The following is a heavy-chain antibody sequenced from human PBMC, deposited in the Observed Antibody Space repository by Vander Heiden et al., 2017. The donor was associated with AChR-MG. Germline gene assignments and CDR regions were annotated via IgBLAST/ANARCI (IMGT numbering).Heavy chain of an antibody. J-gene: IGHJ4*02. Sequence: EVQLLESGGGLVQPGGSLRLSCAASGFTFSSYAMSWVRQAPRKGLEWVSAISGSGGSTYYADAVKGRFTISRDNSKNTLYLQMNSLRAEDTAVYYCAKDRARGGYAEIFDYWGQGTLVTVSS. CDR3: AKDRARGGYAEIFDY. CDR2: ISGSGGST. V-gene: IGHV3-23*01. D-gene: IGHD5-12*01. CDR1: GFTFSSYA.